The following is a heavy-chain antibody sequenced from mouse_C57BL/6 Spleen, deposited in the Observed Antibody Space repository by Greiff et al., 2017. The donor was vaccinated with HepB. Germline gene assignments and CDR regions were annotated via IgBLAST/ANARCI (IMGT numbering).Heavy chain of an antibody. J-gene: IGHJ4*01. V-gene: IGHV1-50*01. Sequence: QVQLQQSGAELVKPGASVKLSCKASGYTFTSYWMQWVKQRPGQGLEWIGEIDPSDSYTNYNQKFKGKATLTVDTSSSTAYMQLSSLTSEDSAVYYCARAHYYGRGMDYWGQGTSVTVSS. CDR3: ARAHYYGRGMDY. D-gene: IGHD1-1*01. CDR2: IDPSDSYT. CDR1: GYTFTSYW.